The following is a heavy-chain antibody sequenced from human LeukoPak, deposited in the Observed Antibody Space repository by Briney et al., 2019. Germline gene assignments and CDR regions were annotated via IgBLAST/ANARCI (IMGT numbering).Heavy chain of an antibody. V-gene: IGHV1-8*02. CDR3: ARVSSSWYYYMDV. J-gene: IGHJ6*03. D-gene: IGHD6-13*01. Sequence: ASVKVSCKASGGTFSSYAINWVRQATGQGLEWMGWMNPNSGNTGYAQKFQGRVTMTRNTSISTAYMELSSLRSEDTAVYYCARVSSSWYYYMDVWGKGTTVTISS. CDR1: GGTFSSYA. CDR2: MNPNSGNT.